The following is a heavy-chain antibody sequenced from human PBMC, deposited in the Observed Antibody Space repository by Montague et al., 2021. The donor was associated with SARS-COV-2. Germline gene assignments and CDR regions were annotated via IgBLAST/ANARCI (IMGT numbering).Heavy chain of an antibody. CDR3: ARNMAY. J-gene: IGHJ4*02. CDR1: SGFLSNYS. CDR2: MYETGNM. Sequence: SETLSLTCTVSSGFLSNYSWSWIRQSPAKGLEWIGYMYETGNMIYNPSLRSRVSISADTSKSQFSLRLTSVTAADSARYYCARNMAYWGQGVLVTASS. V-gene: IGHV4-4*09. D-gene: IGHD2/OR15-2a*01.